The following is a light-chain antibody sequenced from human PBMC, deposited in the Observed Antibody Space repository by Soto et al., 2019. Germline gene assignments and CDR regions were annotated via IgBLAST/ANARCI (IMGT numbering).Light chain of an antibody. Sequence: DIVMTQSPDSLAVSLGERATINCKSSQSVLFSSKKKNYLAWYQQKPGQPPKLLIYWASTRESGIPDRFTGSGSGTDFTLTISSRQAADVAVYYCQQYYGPQLTCGQGTKVEVK. J-gene: IGKJ1*01. CDR2: WAS. CDR3: QQYYGPQLT. V-gene: IGKV4-1*01. CDR1: QSVLFSSKKKNY.